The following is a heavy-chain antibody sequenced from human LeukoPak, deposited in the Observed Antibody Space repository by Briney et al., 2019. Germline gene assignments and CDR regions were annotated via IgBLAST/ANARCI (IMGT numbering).Heavy chain of an antibody. CDR1: GFTFSGSA. Sequence: GGSLRLSCAASGFTFSGSAMHWVRQAPGKGLEWVAFIRSDGSNKYYADSVKGRFTISRDNSKNILSLQMNSLRAEDTAVYYCDCSSNNCYAAGDYWGQGTLVTVSS. CDR2: IRSDGSNK. J-gene: IGHJ4*02. D-gene: IGHD2-2*01. CDR3: DCSSNNCYAAGDY. V-gene: IGHV3-30*01.